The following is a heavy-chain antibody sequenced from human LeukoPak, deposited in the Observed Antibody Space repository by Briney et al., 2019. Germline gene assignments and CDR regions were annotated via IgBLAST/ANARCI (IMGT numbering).Heavy chain of an antibody. Sequence: SETLSLTCAVYGGSFSGYYWSWIRQPPGKGLEWIGEINHSESTNYDPSLQSRVTISLDTSKNQFSLKLSSVTAADTAVYYCARLQMDTAMFVDYWGQGTLVTVSS. CDR1: GGSFSGYY. CDR2: INHSEST. J-gene: IGHJ4*02. V-gene: IGHV4-34*01. D-gene: IGHD5-18*01. CDR3: ARLQMDTAMFVDY.